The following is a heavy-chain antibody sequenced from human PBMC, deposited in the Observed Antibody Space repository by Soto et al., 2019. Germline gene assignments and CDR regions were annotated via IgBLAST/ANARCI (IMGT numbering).Heavy chain of an antibody. J-gene: IGHJ4*02. V-gene: IGHV4-59*01. D-gene: IGHD3-22*01. CDR1: GDSISSYY. CDR2: LYYGRSA. CDR3: ALRSMAVVPEY. Sequence: QVQLQESGPGLVKPSETLSLTCAVSGDSISSYYCMWIRQPPGKGLESIGYLYYGRSANYKPSLKRRVTLSVDTSTNQCSLTLSSMTAADTAVYYCALRSMAVVPEYWGQGTLVNVSS.